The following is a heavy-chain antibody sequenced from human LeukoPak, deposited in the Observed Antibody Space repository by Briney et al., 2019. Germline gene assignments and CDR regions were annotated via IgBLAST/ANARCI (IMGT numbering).Heavy chain of an antibody. D-gene: IGHD3-10*01. Sequence: GESLKISCKGSGYSFSTYWIGWVRQMPGKGLEWMGIIYPEDSDTKYSPSFQGQVTISADKSISTAYLQWSSLKASDTAMYYCARSSSGIWWFVPWGQGTLVTVSS. CDR1: GYSFSTYW. CDR2: IYPEDSDT. CDR3: ARSSSGIWWFVP. J-gene: IGHJ5*02. V-gene: IGHV5-51*01.